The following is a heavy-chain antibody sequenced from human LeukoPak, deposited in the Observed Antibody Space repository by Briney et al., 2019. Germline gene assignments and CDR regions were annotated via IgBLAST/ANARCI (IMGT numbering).Heavy chain of an antibody. J-gene: IGHJ6*04. CDR3: ARGNPPSNQDV. V-gene: IGHV1-2*02. CDR1: GYTFTGYY. CDR2: INPNSGGT. D-gene: IGHD4-11*01. Sequence: ASVKLPCNASGYTFTGYYMHWVRQPPAQGLEWMGWINPNSGGTNYAQKFQGRVTMTRDTSISTVYMELSRLRSDDTAVYYCARGNPPSNQDVWGKGTMVIVSS.